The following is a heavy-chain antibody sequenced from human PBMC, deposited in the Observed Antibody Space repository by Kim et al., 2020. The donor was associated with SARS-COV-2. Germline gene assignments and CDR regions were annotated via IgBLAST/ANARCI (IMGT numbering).Heavy chain of an antibody. V-gene: IGHV3-49*03. Sequence: GGSLRLSCTASGFTFGDYAMSWFRQAPGKGLEWVGFIRSKAYGGTTEYAASVKGRFTISRDDSKSIAYLQMNSLKTEDTAVYYCTRDREGINMIVVRADAFDIWGQGTMVTVSS. CDR2: IRSKAYGGTT. D-gene: IGHD3-22*01. CDR3: TRDREGINMIVVRADAFDI. J-gene: IGHJ3*02. CDR1: GFTFGDYA.